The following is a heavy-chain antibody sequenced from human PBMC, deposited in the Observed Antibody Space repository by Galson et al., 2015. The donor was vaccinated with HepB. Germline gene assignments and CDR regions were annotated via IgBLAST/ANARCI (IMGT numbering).Heavy chain of an antibody. CDR3: ARNSGSFLRGYDAFDI. J-gene: IGHJ3*02. CDR2: IGWADDK. CDR1: GFSLSTSGMC. D-gene: IGHD1-26*01. Sequence: PALVKPTQTLTLTCTFSGFSLSTSGMCVSWIRQPPGKALEWLALIGWADDKYYSTFLKTRLTISKDTSKNQVVLTMTNMDPVDTATYYCARNSGSFLRGYDAFDIWGQGTMVTVSS. V-gene: IGHV2-70*01.